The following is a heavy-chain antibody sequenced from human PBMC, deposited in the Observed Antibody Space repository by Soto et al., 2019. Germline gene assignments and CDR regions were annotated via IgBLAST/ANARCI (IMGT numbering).Heavy chain of an antibody. CDR1: GFSLTTSGVG. Sequence: QITLNESGPTVVKPAETLTLTYTFSGFSLTTSGVGVGWIRQSPGKAPEWLALIYWDDDKRYSASLKSRLTITKDTSKNQVVLTMASADPADTATYYCAHRILRTVFGLVTTTAIYFDFWGQGTPVVVSS. CDR3: AHRILRTVFGLVTTTAIYFDF. D-gene: IGHD3-3*01. J-gene: IGHJ4*02. V-gene: IGHV2-5*02. CDR2: IYWDDDK.